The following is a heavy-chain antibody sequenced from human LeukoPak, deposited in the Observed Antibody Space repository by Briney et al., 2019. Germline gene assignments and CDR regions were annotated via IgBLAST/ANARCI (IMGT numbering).Heavy chain of an antibody. CDR2: ISGNGANT. Sequence: GGSLRLSCVGSELTFSAYAMSWVRQTPGKGLEWVSGISGNGANTDSADSVEGRFTIYRDNSKDTLYLEMTNLRAEDEAVYYCVARNGYHYAFDYWGQGTQVVVSS. V-gene: IGHV3-23*01. D-gene: IGHD3-10*01. CDR3: VARNGYHYAFDY. J-gene: IGHJ4*02. CDR1: ELTFSAYA.